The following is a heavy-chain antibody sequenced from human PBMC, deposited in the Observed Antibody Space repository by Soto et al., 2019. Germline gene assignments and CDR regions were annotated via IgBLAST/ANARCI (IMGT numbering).Heavy chain of an antibody. D-gene: IGHD1-1*01. J-gene: IGHJ4*02. V-gene: IGHV4-34*01. CDR1: GGSFSGYY. Sequence: QVQLQQWGAGLLKPSETLSLTCAVYGGSFSGYYWSWIRQPPGKGLEWIGEINHSGSTNYNPSLKSRVTISVDTSKNQFSLKLSSVTAADTAVYYCARYDGHRGVYFDYWGQGTLVTVSS. CDR2: INHSGST. CDR3: ARYDGHRGVYFDY.